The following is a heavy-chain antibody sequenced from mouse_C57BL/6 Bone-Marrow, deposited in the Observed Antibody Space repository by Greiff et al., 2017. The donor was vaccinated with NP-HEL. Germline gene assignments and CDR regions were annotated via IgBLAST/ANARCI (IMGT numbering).Heavy chain of an antibody. V-gene: IGHV5-6*01. Sequence: EVQRVESGGDLVKPGGSLKLSCAASGFTFSSYGMSWVRLTPDTRLGWVATISSGGSYTYYPDSVKGRFTSSRDNAKNTLYLHMSSLKSEDTAMYYCARQEAYWGQGTLVTVSA. CDR1: GFTFSSYG. CDR3: ARQEAY. J-gene: IGHJ3*01. CDR2: ISSGGSYT.